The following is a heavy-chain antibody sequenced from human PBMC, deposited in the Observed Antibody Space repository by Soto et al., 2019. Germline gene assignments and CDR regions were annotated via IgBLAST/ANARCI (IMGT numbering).Heavy chain of an antibody. J-gene: IGHJ4*02. CDR1: GFTFSSYW. CDR3: AREYEVGDPYYFDY. CDR2: INSDGGST. Sequence: GGSLRLSCAASGFTFSSYWMHWVRQAPGKGLVWVSRINSDGGSTSYADSVKGRFTISRDKAKNTLYLQMNSLRAEDTAVYYCAREYEVGDPYYFDYWGQGTLVTVSS. V-gene: IGHV3-74*01. D-gene: IGHD1-26*01.